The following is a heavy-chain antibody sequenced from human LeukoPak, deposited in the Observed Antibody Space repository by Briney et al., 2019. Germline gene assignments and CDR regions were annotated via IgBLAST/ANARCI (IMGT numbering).Heavy chain of an antibody. Sequence: SETLSLTCTVSGGSISSYYWSWIRQPPGKGLEWIGYIYYIGGTNYNPSLKSRVTVSVDTSKNQFSLKLSSVTAADTAVYYCARGVHGDYRWYFDLWGRGTLVTVSS. D-gene: IGHD4-17*01. CDR2: IYYIGGT. J-gene: IGHJ2*01. V-gene: IGHV4-59*01. CDR1: GGSISSYY. CDR3: ARGVHGDYRWYFDL.